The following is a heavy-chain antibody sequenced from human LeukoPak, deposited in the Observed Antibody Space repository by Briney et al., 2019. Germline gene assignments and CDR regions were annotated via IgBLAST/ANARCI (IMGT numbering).Heavy chain of an antibody. CDR1: GFTFSNFA. D-gene: IGHD6-25*01. CDR3: AKAGFSFPFDS. J-gene: IGHJ5*01. V-gene: IGHV3-23*01. Sequence: GGSLRLSCAASGFTFSNFAMSWVRQAPGKGLEWVSTIGTSAGSTHYADSVKGRFTISRDNSKNTLYLQMNGLRAEDTAVYYCAKAGFSFPFDSWGQGTLVTVSS. CDR2: IGTSAGST.